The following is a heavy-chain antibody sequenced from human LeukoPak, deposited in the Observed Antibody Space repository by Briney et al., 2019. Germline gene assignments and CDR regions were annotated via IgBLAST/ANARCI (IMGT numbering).Heavy chain of an antibody. J-gene: IGHJ5*02. CDR1: GYSFTGYY. D-gene: IGHD2-15*01. V-gene: IGHV1-2*06. Sequence: ASVKVSCKAAGYSFTGYYMFWVRQAPGQGLEWMGRINPNSGGTNYAQEFQGRVTITRETYISTAYMELSRLRSDDTAVYYCARGNWSGGSCYSVENWFDPWGQGTLVTVSS. CDR2: INPNSGGT. CDR3: ARGNWSGGSCYSVENWFDP.